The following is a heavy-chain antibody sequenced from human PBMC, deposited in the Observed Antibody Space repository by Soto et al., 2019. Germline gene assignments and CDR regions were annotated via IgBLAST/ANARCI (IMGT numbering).Heavy chain of an antibody. CDR1: GYTFTNYW. V-gene: IGHV5-51*01. Sequence: EVQLVQSGAEVKKPGESLTISCKGSGYTFTNYWIGWVRQMPGKGLEWMGIIYPGDSDTKYNPSFQGQVTISADKSITTTYLQWSSLKAADTAIYYCAASIFYYGMDVWGQGTTVTVSS. CDR2: IYPGDSDT. CDR3: AASIFYYGMDV. J-gene: IGHJ6*02.